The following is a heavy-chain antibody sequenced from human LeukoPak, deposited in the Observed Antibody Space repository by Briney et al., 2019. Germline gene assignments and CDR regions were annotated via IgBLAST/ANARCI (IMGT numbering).Heavy chain of an antibody. CDR3: AKVFTYCGGDCYPNALDY. Sequence: GGSLRLSCAASGFTFGSYAMSWVRQAPGKGLEWVSAISGSGGSTYYADSVKGRFTISRDNSKNTLYLQMNSLRAEDTAVYYCAKVFTYCGGDCYPNALDYWGQGTLVTVSS. D-gene: IGHD2-21*02. J-gene: IGHJ4*02. CDR2: ISGSGGST. CDR1: GFTFGSYA. V-gene: IGHV3-23*01.